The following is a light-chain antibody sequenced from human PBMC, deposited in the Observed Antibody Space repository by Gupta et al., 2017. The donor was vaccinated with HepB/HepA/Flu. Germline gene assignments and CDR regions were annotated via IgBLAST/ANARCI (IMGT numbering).Light chain of an antibody. CDR3: QQRSNWPPFT. Sequence: EIVLTQSPATLSLSPGERATLSCRASQSVSSYLAWYQQKPGQAPRLLIYDASNRATGIPARFSGSGSGTGFTLTISSLEPEDFAVYYCQQRSNWPPFTFGGGTXVEIK. J-gene: IGKJ4*01. CDR1: QSVSSY. CDR2: DAS. V-gene: IGKV3-11*01.